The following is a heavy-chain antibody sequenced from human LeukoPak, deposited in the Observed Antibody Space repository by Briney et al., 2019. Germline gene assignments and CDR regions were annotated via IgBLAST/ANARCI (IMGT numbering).Heavy chain of an antibody. CDR3: ARANDRRQWLVLIDY. Sequence: AAPVKVSCKASGYTFTGYYMHWVRQAPGQGLEWMGWINPNSGGTNYAQKFQGRVTMTRDTSISTAYMELSRLRSDDTAVYYCARANDRRQWLVLIDYWGQGTLVTVSS. CDR1: GYTFTGYY. D-gene: IGHD6-19*01. CDR2: INPNSGGT. J-gene: IGHJ4*02. V-gene: IGHV1-2*02.